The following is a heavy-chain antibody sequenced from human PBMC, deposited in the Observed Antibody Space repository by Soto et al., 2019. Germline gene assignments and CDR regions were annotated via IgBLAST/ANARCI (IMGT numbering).Heavy chain of an antibody. CDR2: MYYSGNA. D-gene: IGHD1-26*01. Sequence: QVQLQESGPGLVKPSETLSLTCTVSGASISRYYWSWIRQSPGKGLEWIGYMYYSGNANYNPSLRKRITISVDTSNNQYSLNLNAVTAADTTVSYCGREYTGHSEYFDYWGQGILVTVSS. CDR3: GREYTGHSEYFDY. CDR1: GASISRYY. J-gene: IGHJ4*02. V-gene: IGHV4-59*01.